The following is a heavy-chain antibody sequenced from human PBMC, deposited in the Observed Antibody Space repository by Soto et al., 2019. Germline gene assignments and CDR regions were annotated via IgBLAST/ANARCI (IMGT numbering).Heavy chain of an antibody. D-gene: IGHD2-15*01. CDR2: INHSGST. CDR3: ARGRWELRFDH. Sequence: SETLSLTCAVYGGSFSGFYWSWIRQPPGKGLEWIGEINHSGSTSYSPSLKSRVTISVDTSKNQFSLKLSSVTAADTAVYHCARGRWELRFDHWGQGTLVTVSS. V-gene: IGHV4-34*01. CDR1: GGSFSGFY. J-gene: IGHJ4*02.